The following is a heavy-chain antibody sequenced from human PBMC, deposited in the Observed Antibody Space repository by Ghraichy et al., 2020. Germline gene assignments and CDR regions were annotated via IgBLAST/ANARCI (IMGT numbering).Heavy chain of an antibody. V-gene: IGHV3-30*18. CDR1: GFNFSSYG. CDR3: AKEWTGIAPSD. CDR2: ISYDGSNK. J-gene: IGHJ4*02. D-gene: IGHD6-13*01. Sequence: GGSLRLSCAASGFNFSSYGMHWVRQAPGKGLEWVAVISYDGSNKYYADSVKGRFTISRDNSKNTLYLQMNSLRAEDTAVYYCAKEWTGIAPSDWGQGTLVTVSS.